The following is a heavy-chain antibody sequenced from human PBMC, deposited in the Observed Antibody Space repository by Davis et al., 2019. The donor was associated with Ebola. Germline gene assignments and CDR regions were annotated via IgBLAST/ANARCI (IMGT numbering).Heavy chain of an antibody. CDR2: INPSGGST. Sequence: VKVSCKASGGTFTSYGISWVRQAPGQGLEWMGIINPSGGSTTYAQKFQGRVTMTRDTSTRTVYMELSSLRSEDTAVYYCARGRGHYESSGGDFWGQGTLVTVSS. V-gene: IGHV1-46*01. CDR1: GGTFTSYG. J-gene: IGHJ4*02. CDR3: ARGRGHYESSGGDF. D-gene: IGHD3-22*01.